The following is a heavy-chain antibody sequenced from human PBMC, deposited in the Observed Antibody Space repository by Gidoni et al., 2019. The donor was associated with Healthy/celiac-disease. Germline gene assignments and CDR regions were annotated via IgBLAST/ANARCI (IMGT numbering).Heavy chain of an antibody. CDR1: GFTFSSYW. Sequence: EVQLVESGGGLVQPGGSLRLSCAASGFTFSSYWMHWVRHPPGKGLVWVSRINSDGSSTTYADSVKGRFTISRDNAKNTLYLQMNSLRAEDTAVYYCASTIAVAGCFDYWGQGTLVTVSS. D-gene: IGHD6-19*01. V-gene: IGHV3-74*01. J-gene: IGHJ4*02. CDR3: ASTIAVAGCFDY. CDR2: INSDGSST.